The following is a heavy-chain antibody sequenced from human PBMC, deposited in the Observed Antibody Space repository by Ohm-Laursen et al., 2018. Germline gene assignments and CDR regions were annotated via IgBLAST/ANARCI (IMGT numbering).Heavy chain of an antibody. D-gene: IGHD3-22*01. J-gene: IGHJ6*02. CDR2: IYYRGTT. V-gene: IGHV4-59*01. CDR3: ARIESDSGGYWYFGMDV. CDR1: GASISSEY. Sequence: GTLSLTCTVSGASISSEYWTWIRQPPGKGLEWIGYIYYRGTTNYNPSLKSRVTISVDTSKNQFSLKLSSVTAADTALYYCARIESDSGGYWYFGMDVWGQGTTVTVSS.